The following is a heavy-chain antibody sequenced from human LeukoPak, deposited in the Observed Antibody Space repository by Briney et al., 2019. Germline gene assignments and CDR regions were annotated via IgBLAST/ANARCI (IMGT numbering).Heavy chain of an antibody. J-gene: IGHJ4*02. CDR1: GGSVSSGSYY. Sequence: SETLSLTCTVSGGSVSSGSYYWSWIRQPPGKGLEWIGYIYYSGSTNYNPSLKSRVAISVDTSKNQFSLKLSSVTAADTAVYYCARARSPTYYDFWSGYYGFDYWGQGTLVTVSS. CDR3: ARARSPTYYDFWSGYYGFDY. CDR2: IYYSGST. V-gene: IGHV4-61*01. D-gene: IGHD3-3*01.